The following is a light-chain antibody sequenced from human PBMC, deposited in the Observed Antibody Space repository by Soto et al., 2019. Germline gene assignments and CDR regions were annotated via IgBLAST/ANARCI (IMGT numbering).Light chain of an antibody. Sequence: QSALTQPASVSGSPGQSITISCTGTSSDVGSYNLVSWYQQHPGKAPKLMIYEGSKRHSGVSNRFSGSKSGNTASLTISGLQAEDEADYYCCSYAGSSTLWVFGGGTQLTVL. CDR3: CSYAGSSTLWV. CDR2: EGS. J-gene: IGLJ2*01. CDR1: SSDVGSYNL. V-gene: IGLV2-23*03.